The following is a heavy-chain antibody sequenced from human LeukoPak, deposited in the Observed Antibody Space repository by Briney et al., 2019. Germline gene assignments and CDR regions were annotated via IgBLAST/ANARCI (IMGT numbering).Heavy chain of an antibody. CDR3: ATNYCDSGGYHYWYFDL. D-gene: IGHD3-22*01. CDR2: IYTSGGT. Sequence: SETLSLTCTVSGGSIRNYYWSWIRQPAGKGLEWIGRIYTSGGTYYNPSLKSRVTMSVDSTKNQFSLKVSSVNAADTAVYYCATNYCDSGGYHYWYFDLWGRGTLVTVSS. V-gene: IGHV4-4*07. CDR1: GGSIRNYY. J-gene: IGHJ2*01.